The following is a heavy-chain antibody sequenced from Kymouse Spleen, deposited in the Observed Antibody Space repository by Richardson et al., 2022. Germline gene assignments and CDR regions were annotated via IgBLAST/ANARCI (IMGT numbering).Heavy chain of an antibody. J-gene: IGHJ6*02. Sequence: EVQLVQSGAEVKKPGESLKISCKGSGYSFTSYWIGWVRQMPGKGLEWMGIIYPGDSDTRYSPSFQGQVTISADKSISTAYLQWSSLKASDTAMYYCARHGVLEWLFLYYYYYGMDVWGQGTTVTVSS. CDR2: IYPGDSDT. CDR1: GYSFTSYW. CDR3: ARHGVLEWLFLYYYYYGMDV. D-gene: IGHD3-3*01. V-gene: IGHV5-51*01.